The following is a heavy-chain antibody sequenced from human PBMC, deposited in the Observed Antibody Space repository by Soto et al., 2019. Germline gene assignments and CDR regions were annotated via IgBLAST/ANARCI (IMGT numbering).Heavy chain of an antibody. Sequence: SETLSLTCTVSGASISSGGYFWSWIRQHPGKGLEWIGFISYSGTTHYSASLRSRVSISVDTSKNQFSLKLSSVTAADTAVYYCARSVFPWGQGTLVTVSS. J-gene: IGHJ5*02. CDR1: GASISSGGYF. CDR2: ISYSGTT. V-gene: IGHV4-31*03. CDR3: ARSVFP.